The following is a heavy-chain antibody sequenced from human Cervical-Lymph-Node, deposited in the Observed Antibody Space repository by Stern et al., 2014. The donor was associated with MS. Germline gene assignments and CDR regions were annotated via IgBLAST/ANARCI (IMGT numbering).Heavy chain of an antibody. CDR1: GFTFSNAW. J-gene: IGHJ4*02. CDR3: TTHKNYPDY. V-gene: IGHV3-15*01. D-gene: IGHD5-24*01. Sequence: EMQLVESGGGLVKPGGSLRLSCEASGFTFSNAWMTWVRQVPGKGMEWVGRIKSETDGGTTDYAAPVKSIFTISRDDSKNTLYLQMNSLKTDDTAVYYCTTHKNYPDYWGQGTLVTVSS. CDR2: IKSETDGGTT.